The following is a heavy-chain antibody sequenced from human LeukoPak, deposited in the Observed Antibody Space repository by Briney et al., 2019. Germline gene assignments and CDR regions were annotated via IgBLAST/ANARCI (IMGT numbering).Heavy chain of an antibody. Sequence: GASVKVSCKASGYTFTSYYIHWVRQAPGQGLEWMGWINPNSGDTSYAQKFQGRVTMTRDTSISTAYMELSRLRSDDTAVYYCARDSDPTYYFDSGPYHAYWGQGTLVTVSS. CDR2: INPNSGDT. CDR1: GYTFTSYY. D-gene: IGHD3-10*01. CDR3: ARDSDPTYYFDSGPYHAY. J-gene: IGHJ4*02. V-gene: IGHV1-2*02.